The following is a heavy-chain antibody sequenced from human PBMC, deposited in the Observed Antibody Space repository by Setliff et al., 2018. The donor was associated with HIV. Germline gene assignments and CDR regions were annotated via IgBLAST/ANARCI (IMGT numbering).Heavy chain of an antibody. CDR1: GYTFTAHD. D-gene: IGHD3-16*01. CDR2: INHKSGGA. CDR3: AREGFGGTGGIPMAVLDY. Sequence: ASVKVSCKASGYTFTAHDMHWVRQAPGQGLEWMGWINHKSGGANVAQKFQGRVTMARDTSITSVYMELSGLIFDDTAVYYCAREGFGGTGGIPMAVLDYWGQGTLVTVSS. V-gene: IGHV1-2*02. J-gene: IGHJ4*02.